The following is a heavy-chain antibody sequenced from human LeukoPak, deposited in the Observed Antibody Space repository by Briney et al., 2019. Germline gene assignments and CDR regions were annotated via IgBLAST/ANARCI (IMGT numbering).Heavy chain of an antibody. CDR2: VYSDGKT. CDR1: GFPVSTNY. Sequence: GSLRLSCAASGFPVSTNYMSWARQAPGKGLEWVSVVYSDGKTCYADAVKGRFTISKDNSRNTLYLQMNSLRAEDTAVYYCEGWERPFDYWGQGTLVTVSS. V-gene: IGHV3-53*01. J-gene: IGHJ4*02. D-gene: IGHD1-26*01. CDR3: EGWERPFDY.